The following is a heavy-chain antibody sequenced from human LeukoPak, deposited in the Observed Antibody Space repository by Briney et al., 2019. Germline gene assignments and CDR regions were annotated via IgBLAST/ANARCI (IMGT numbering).Heavy chain of an antibody. CDR3: AKDRTTMTNYFDY. D-gene: IGHD3-22*01. CDR1: GFTLSNFW. Sequence: GGSLRLSCAASGFTLSNFWMSWVRQAPGKGLEWVANIKQDGSEKYYVDSVKGRFTISRDNSRNTLYLHMNSLRADDTAIYYCAKDRTTMTNYFDYWGQGTLVTVSS. CDR2: IKQDGSEK. V-gene: IGHV3-7*03. J-gene: IGHJ4*02.